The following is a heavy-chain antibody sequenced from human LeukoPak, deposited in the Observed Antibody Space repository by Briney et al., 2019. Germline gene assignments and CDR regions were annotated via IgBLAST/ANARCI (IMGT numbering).Heavy chain of an antibody. CDR1: GGSISSSSYY. CDR3: ARVGGAVVPAAIYAFDI. CDR2: IYYSGST. Sequence: SETLSVTCTVSGGSISSSSYYWGWIRQPPGKGLEWIGSIYYSGSTYYNPSLKSRVTISVDTSKNQFSLKLSSVTAADTAVYYCARVGGAVVPAAIYAFDIWGQGTMVTVSS. V-gene: IGHV4-39*07. J-gene: IGHJ3*02. D-gene: IGHD2-2*01.